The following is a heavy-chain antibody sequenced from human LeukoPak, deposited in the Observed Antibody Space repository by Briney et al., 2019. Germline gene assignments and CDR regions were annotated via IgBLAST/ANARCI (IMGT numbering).Heavy chain of an antibody. CDR1: GGSNIGYY. Sequence: SETLSLTCTVSGGSNIGYYWSWFRQPPGKGLEWVGYIHYSGGANYNPSLKNRVSISVDTSSNQFFLKLNSVTAADTVVYFCARHQVYCVTNCCGVDWFDPWGQGTLVTVSS. J-gene: IGHJ5*02. CDR2: IHYSGGA. D-gene: IGHD2-21*01. CDR3: ARHQVYCVTNCCGVDWFDP. V-gene: IGHV4-59*08.